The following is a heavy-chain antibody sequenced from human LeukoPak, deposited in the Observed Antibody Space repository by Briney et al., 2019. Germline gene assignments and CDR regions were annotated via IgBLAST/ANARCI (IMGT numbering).Heavy chain of an antibody. D-gene: IGHD3-3*01. CDR1: GGTFSSYA. CDR3: ARSSLEWLPQPVY. CDR2: IIPIFGTA. Sequence: SVKVSCKASGGTFSSYAISWVRQAPGQGLEWMGGIIPIFGTANYAQKFQGRVTITADESTSTAYMELSSLRSEDTAVYYCARSSLEWLPQPVYWGQGTLVTVSS. J-gene: IGHJ4*02. V-gene: IGHV1-69*13.